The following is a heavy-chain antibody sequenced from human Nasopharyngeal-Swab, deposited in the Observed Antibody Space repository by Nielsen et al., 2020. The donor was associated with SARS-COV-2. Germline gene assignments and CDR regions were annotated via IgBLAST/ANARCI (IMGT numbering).Heavy chain of an antibody. CDR2: ISSSSSYI. D-gene: IGHD5-18*01. V-gene: IGHV3-21*01. Sequence: GESLKISCAASGFTFSSYSMNWVRQAPGKGLEWVSSISSSSSYIYYADSVKGRFTISRDNAKNSLYLQMNSLRADDTAVYYCSRDQSYGSLDDWGQGTLVTVSS. CDR1: GFTFSSYS. CDR3: SRDQSYGSLDD. J-gene: IGHJ4*02.